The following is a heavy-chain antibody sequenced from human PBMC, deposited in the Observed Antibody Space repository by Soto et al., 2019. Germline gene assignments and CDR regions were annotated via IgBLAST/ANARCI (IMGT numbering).Heavy chain of an antibody. J-gene: IGHJ6*02. Sequence: ASVKVSCKASGYTFTSYGISWVRQAPGQGLEWMGWISAYNGNTNYAQKFQGWVTMTRDTSISTAYMELSRLRSDDTAVYYCARDLGITGTTPYYYGMDVWGQGTTVTVSS. CDR1: GYTFTSYG. CDR2: ISAYNGNT. CDR3: ARDLGITGTTPYYYGMDV. V-gene: IGHV1-18*01. D-gene: IGHD1-20*01.